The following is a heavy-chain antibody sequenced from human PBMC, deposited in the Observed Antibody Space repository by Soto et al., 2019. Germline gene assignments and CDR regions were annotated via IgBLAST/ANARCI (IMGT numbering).Heavy chain of an antibody. V-gene: IGHV4-34*02. CDR3: VRGRAFMSRVAFDI. Sequence: QVQLQQRGAGLLKPSETLSLTCAVLGGSFSDYYWTWIRQPPGKGLEWIGEINHSGSTSYHPSLKSRLTLSVDTSTTEFSLNLSSVTAADTAAYHCVRGRAFMSRVAFDIWGQGTMVTVSS. J-gene: IGHJ3*02. CDR1: GGSFSDYY. D-gene: IGHD1-26*01. CDR2: INHSGST.